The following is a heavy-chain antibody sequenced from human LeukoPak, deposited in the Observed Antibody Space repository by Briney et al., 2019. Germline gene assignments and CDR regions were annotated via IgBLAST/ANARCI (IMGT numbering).Heavy chain of an antibody. V-gene: IGHV1-2*02. CDR3: AREGRKVLRTNWFDP. Sequence: GASVKVSCKASGYTFTGYYMHWVRQAPGQGLEWMGWINPNSGGTNYAQKFQGRVTMTRDTSISTAYMELSRLRSDDTAVYYCAREGRKVLRTNWFDPWGQGTLVTVSS. CDR1: GYTFTGYY. CDR2: INPNSGGT. D-gene: IGHD3-3*01. J-gene: IGHJ5*02.